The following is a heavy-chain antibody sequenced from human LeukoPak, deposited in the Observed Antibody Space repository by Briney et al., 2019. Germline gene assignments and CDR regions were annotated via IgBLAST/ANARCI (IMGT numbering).Heavy chain of an antibody. CDR2: NSDSGGRP. V-gene: IGHV3-23*01. CDR3: AKRGVVIRVILVGFHKEAYYFDS. J-gene: IGHJ4*02. D-gene: IGHD3-22*01. CDR1: GITLSNYG. Sequence: GGSLRLSCAVSGITLSNYGMSWVRQAPGKALEWVAGNSDSGGRPNYADSVKGRFTISRDNPKNTLYLQMNSLRAEDTAVYFCAKRGVVIRVILVGFHKEAYYFDSWGQGALVTVSS.